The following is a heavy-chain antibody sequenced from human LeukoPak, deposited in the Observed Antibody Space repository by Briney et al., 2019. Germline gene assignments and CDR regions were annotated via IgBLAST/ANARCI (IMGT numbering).Heavy chain of an antibody. Sequence: SETLSLTCAVYGGSFSGYYWSWIRQPPGKGLEWIGEINHSGSTNYNPSLKSRVTISVDTSKNQFSLKLSSVTAADTAVYYCARYCSGGSCYSGYGMDVWGKGTTVTVS. V-gene: IGHV4-34*01. CDR2: INHSGST. CDR1: GGSFSGYY. J-gene: IGHJ6*04. CDR3: ARYCSGGSCYSGYGMDV. D-gene: IGHD2-15*01.